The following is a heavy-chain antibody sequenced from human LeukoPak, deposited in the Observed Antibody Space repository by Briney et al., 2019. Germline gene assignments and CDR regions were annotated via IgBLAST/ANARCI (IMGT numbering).Heavy chain of an antibody. CDR1: GFTLSNFP. Sequence: PGRSLRLSCAASGFTLSNFPMPWVPQAPGKGLEWLAVISSDGDAIYYADSMKGRFTISRDNSKNTLYRQMNSLRTEDTSVYYCARDRTQAFRSAWWGLFDSWGQGTLVTVSS. D-gene: IGHD6-19*01. CDR3: ARDRTQAFRSAWWGLFDS. CDR2: ISSDGDAI. J-gene: IGHJ4*02. V-gene: IGHV3-30*04.